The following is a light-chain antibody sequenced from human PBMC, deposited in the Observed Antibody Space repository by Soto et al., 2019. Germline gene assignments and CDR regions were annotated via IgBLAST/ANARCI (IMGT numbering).Light chain of an antibody. CDR1: QSVSSN. CDR3: QQYNNWPLT. CDR2: GAS. Sequence: EIVLTQSPGTLSLSPGERATLSCRASQSVSSNLALYQQKPGQSPRLLIYGASSRATGIPVRFSGSGSGTEFTPTISSLQSEDFAVYYCQQYNNWPLTFGQGTRLEIK. J-gene: IGKJ5*01. V-gene: IGKV3-15*01.